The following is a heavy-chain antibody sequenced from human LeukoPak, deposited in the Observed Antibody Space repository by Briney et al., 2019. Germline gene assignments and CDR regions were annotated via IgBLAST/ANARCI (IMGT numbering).Heavy chain of an antibody. D-gene: IGHD4-23*01. V-gene: IGHV3-9*01. CDR2: ISWNSGSI. J-gene: IGHJ6*02. Sequence: GGSLRLSCATSGFTFSTSSMNWVRQAPGKGLEWVSGISWNSGSIGYADSVKGRFTISRDNAKNSLYLQMNSLRAEDTALYYCAKDKGWQPHYYYYGMDVWGQGTTVTVSS. CDR3: AKDKGWQPHYYYYGMDV. CDR1: GFTFSTSS.